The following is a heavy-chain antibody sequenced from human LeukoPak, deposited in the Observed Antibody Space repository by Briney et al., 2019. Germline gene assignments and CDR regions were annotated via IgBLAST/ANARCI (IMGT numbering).Heavy chain of an antibody. Sequence: TLSLTCTVSGGSISSYYWSWIRQPPGKGLEWIGYIYYSGSTNYNPPLKSRVTISVDTSKNQFSLKLSSVTAADTALYYCARDHPYNWNYFDYWGQGTLVTVTS. D-gene: IGHD1-20*01. CDR1: GGSISSYY. J-gene: IGHJ4*02. CDR2: IYYSGST. CDR3: ARDHPYNWNYFDY. V-gene: IGHV4-59*01.